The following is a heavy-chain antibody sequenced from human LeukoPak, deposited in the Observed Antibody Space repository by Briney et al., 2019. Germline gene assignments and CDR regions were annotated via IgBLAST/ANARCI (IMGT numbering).Heavy chain of an antibody. D-gene: IGHD2-2*01. CDR2: IYYSGST. J-gene: IGHJ4*02. CDR1: GGSISSGGYY. V-gene: IGHV4-31*03. CDR3: ARAHPIVVVPAAIGYYFDY. Sequence: PSETLSLTCTVSGGSISSGGYYWSWIRQHPGKGLEWIGYIYYSGSTYYNPSLKSRVTVSVDTSKNQFSLKLSSVTAADTAVYYCARAHPIVVVPAAIGYYFDYWGQGTLVTVSS.